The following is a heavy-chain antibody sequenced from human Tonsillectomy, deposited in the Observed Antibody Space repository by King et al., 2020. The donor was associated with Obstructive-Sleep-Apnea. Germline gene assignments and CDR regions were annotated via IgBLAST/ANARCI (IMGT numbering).Heavy chain of an antibody. CDR2: ISWNSGSI. D-gene: IGHD5-12*01. Sequence: QLVQSGGGLVQPGRSLRLSCAASGCTFDDYAIHWVPQAPGKGLEWFSGISWNSGSIGYADSVKGRFTISRDTAKNSLYLQMNSLRAEDTALYYCAKDKARCGYQMDYWGQGTLGTVSP. V-gene: IGHV3-9*01. CDR1: GCTFDDYA. CDR3: AKDKARCGYQMDY. J-gene: IGHJ4*02.